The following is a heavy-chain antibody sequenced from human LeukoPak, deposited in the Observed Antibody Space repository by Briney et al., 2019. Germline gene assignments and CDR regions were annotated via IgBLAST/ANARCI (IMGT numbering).Heavy chain of an antibody. D-gene: IGHD5-12*01. V-gene: IGHV1-18*01. CDR2: ISAYNGDT. J-gene: IGHJ6*03. CDR1: GYTFSTYG. CDR3: ARSGVVDATSRYMDV. Sequence: ASVKVSCKASGYTFSTYGLTWVRQAPGQGLEWMGWISAYNGDTKYSQSPQGRVTMTTDTSTSTASMELRSLRSDDTAVYYCARSGVVDATSRYMDVWGKGTTVTVSS.